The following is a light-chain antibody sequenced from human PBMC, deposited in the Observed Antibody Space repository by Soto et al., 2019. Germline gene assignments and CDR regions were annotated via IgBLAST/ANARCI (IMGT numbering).Light chain of an antibody. CDR1: HDISNS. CDR2: AAS. J-gene: IGKJ2*01. V-gene: IGKV1-12*01. Sequence: DIQMTQSPASVSASEGDSITITCRASHDISNSLAWYQQKAGKAPKLLIYAASSLQSGVPSRVSGSGSGTDVSLTVNSLPPDDFATYYCQQSKSYPYAFGGGTKLEIK. CDR3: QQSKSYPYA.